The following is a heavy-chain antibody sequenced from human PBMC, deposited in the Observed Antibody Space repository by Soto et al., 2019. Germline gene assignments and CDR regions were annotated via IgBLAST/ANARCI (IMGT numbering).Heavy chain of an antibody. CDR3: AHFRKYYNSSGFDGVFDI. CDR1: GFSLSSNGVG. CDR2: IYWDDDN. D-gene: IGHD3-22*01. J-gene: IGHJ3*02. V-gene: IGHV2-5*02. Sequence: QITLKESGPTLVKPTQTLTLSCTFSGFSLSSNGVGVAWIRQPPVKALEWLAVIYWDDDNRYRPSLKSRLTITKDTAKTQVVFTTTNMDPVDTGTYYCAHFRKYYNSSGFDGVFDIWGQGTTVTVSS.